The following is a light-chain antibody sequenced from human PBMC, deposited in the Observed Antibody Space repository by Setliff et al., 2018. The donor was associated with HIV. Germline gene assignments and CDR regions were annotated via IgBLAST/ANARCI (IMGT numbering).Light chain of an antibody. CDR2: EVS. CDR1: SSDVGGFNY. J-gene: IGLJ1*01. Sequence: QSALAQPASLSGPPGQSITISCTGTSSDVGGFNYVSWYQHHPGKAPKLMIYEVSNRPSGVSNRFSGSKSGNTASLTISGLQAEDEADYYCTSYSSRSTPYVFGTGTKVTVL. CDR3: TSYSSRSTPYV. V-gene: IGLV2-14*01.